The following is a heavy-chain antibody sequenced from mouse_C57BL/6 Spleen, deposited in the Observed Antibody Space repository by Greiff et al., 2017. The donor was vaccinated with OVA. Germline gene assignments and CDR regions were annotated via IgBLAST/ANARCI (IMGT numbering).Heavy chain of an antibody. CDR1: GYTFTSYW. CDR2: IDPSDSET. Sequence: QVQLQQPGAELVRPGSSVKLSCKASGYTFTSYWMHWVKQRPIQGLEWIGNIDPSDSETHYNQKFKDKATLTVDKSSSTAYMQLSSLTSEDSAVYYCARKGWEYYCDYWGQGTTLTVSS. V-gene: IGHV1-52*01. J-gene: IGHJ2*01. CDR3: ARKGWEYYCDY. D-gene: IGHD3-3*01.